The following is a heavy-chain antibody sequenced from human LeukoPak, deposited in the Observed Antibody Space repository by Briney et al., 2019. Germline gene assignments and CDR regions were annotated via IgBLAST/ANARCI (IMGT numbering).Heavy chain of an antibody. D-gene: IGHD1-26*01. CDR3: AKCSLSGNSAPVDY. J-gene: IGHJ4*02. CDR1: GFTVSSNY. CDR2: ISGGAGVT. Sequence: GGSLRLSCAASGFTVSSNYMTWVRQAPGKGLEWVSVISGGAGVTFYADSVKGRFTISRDDSKNTLYLQMDSLRAEDTAVYYCAKCSLSGNSAPVDYWGQGTLVTISS. V-gene: IGHV3-23*01.